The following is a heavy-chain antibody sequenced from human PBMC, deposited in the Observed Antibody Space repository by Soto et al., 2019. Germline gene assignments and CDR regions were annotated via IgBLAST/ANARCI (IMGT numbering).Heavy chain of an antibody. Sequence: ASVKVSCKASGYTFTSYGISWVRQAPGQGLEWMGWISAYNGNTNYAQKLQGRVTMTTDTSTSTAYMELRSLRSDDTAVYYCARALRCSGSYTGWFDPWGQGTLVTVSS. J-gene: IGHJ5*02. CDR1: GYTFTSYG. V-gene: IGHV1-18*01. D-gene: IGHD3-10*02. CDR2: ISAYNGNT. CDR3: ARALRCSGSYTGWFDP.